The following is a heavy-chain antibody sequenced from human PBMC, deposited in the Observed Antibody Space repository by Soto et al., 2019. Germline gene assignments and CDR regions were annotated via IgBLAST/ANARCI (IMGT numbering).Heavy chain of an antibody. CDR2: IYWDDDK. V-gene: IGHV2-5*02. D-gene: IGHD3-10*02. CDR3: AHRGFFSMFRQGQRGGYFDY. Sequence: SGPTLVNPTQTLTLTCTFSGFSLSTSGVGVGWIRQPPGKALEWLALIYWDDDKRYSPSLKSRLTITKDTSKNQVVLTMTNMDPVDTATYYCAHRGFFSMFRQGQRGGYFDYWGQVTLVIVSS. CDR1: GFSLSTSGVG. J-gene: IGHJ4*02.